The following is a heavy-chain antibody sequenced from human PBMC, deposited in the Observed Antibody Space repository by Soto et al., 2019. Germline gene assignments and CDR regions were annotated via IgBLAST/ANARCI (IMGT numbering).Heavy chain of an antibody. CDR2: INHSASN. Sequence: SETLPLTCAVDGGTFSDYKWSWIRQSPGKGLEWMGEINHSASNNYNPSFTSRDSLSVDASKRQLSPRVKSVTAADTAVYLCARGEIWSGRDWYAQGGQVTQVTVSS. V-gene: IGHV4-34*01. D-gene: IGHD3-3*01. CDR1: GGTFSDYK. J-gene: IGHJ4*02. CDR3: ARGEIWSGRDWYAQ.